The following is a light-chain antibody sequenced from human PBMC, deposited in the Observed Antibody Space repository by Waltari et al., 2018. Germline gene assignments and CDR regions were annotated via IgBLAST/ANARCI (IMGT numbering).Light chain of an antibody. CDR2: TAS. CDR3: QQSYSTPYT. J-gene: IGKJ2*01. V-gene: IGKV1-39*01. CDR1: QSITGY. Sequence: DIQMTQSPSSLSASVGDRVTSSCRASQSITGYLNWYQQKTGQAPKLLVYTASSLQSGIPLRFSGSGSGTDFTLTISSLQPEDFATYYCQQSYSTPYTFGQGTKLEIK.